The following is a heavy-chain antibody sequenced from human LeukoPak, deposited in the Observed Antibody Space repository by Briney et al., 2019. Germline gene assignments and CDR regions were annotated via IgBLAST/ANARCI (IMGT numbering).Heavy chain of an antibody. Sequence: GGSLRLSCEGSGFIFSNYWMSWVRQAPGKGLDWVANINQDGTEKYYAQSVRGRFTISRDNARNSVQLQMNNLRAEDTALYYCAVLEGLSWGQGTLVSGSS. CDR3: AVLEGLS. J-gene: IGHJ4*02. CDR2: INQDGTEK. V-gene: IGHV3-7*03. D-gene: IGHD5-24*01. CDR1: GFIFSNYW.